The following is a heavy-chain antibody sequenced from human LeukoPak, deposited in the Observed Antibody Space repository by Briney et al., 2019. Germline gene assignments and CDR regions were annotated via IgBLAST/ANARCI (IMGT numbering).Heavy chain of an antibody. CDR3: ARDYSGSYRYYYYYMDV. D-gene: IGHD1-26*01. V-gene: IGHV4-4*07. J-gene: IGHJ6*03. CDR1: GGSISSYY. Sequence: SETLSLTCTVSGGSISSYYWGWIRPPAGKGLEWVGRIYTSGSTNYNPSIKSRVTMSVDTSKNQFSLKLSSVTAADTAVYYCARDYSGSYRYYYYYMDVWGKGTTVTVSS. CDR2: IYTSGST.